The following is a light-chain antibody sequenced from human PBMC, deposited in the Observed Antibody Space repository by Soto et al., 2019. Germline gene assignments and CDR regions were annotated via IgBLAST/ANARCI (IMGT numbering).Light chain of an antibody. CDR3: QQSYSSPQT. V-gene: IGKV1-39*01. CDR2: AAS. Sequence: DIQMTQSPSVMSASVGDRVTITCRASQSISRYLNWYQQKPGKAPKLLIYAASSLLGGVPSRFSGSGSGTDFTLTISSLQPEDFAIYYCQQSYSSPQTFGQGTKVDIK. CDR1: QSISRY. J-gene: IGKJ1*01.